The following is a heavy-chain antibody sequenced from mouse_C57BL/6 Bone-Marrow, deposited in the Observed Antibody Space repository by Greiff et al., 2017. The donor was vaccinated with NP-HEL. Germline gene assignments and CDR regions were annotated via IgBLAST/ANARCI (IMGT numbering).Heavy chain of an antibody. CDR1: GYTFTSYW. D-gene: IGHD2-5*01. J-gene: IGHJ4*01. CDR2: IYPGSGST. V-gene: IGHV1-55*01. Sequence: VQLQQPGAELVKPGASVKMSCKASGYTFTSYWITWVKQRPGQGLEWIGDIYPGSGSTNYNEKFKSKATLTVDTSSSTAYMQLSSLTSEDSAVYDCARSAYYSNYGMDYWGQGTSVTVSS. CDR3: ARSAYYSNYGMDY.